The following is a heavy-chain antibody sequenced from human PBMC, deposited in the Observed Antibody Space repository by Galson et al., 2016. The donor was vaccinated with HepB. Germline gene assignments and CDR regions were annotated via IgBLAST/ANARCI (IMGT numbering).Heavy chain of an antibody. CDR1: GFKFDDYD. V-gene: IGHV3-9*01. CDR3: VKDSIGNDILTGYFQH. CDR2: LTWNSGRI. J-gene: IGHJ4*02. Sequence: SLRLSCAASGFKFDDYDMHWVRQPPGKGLEWVSGLTWNSGRIVYADSVKGRFTISRDNAQSYVYLQMNSLNTDDTGLYYCVKDSIGNDILTGYFQHWGLGTRVAVSS. D-gene: IGHD3-9*01.